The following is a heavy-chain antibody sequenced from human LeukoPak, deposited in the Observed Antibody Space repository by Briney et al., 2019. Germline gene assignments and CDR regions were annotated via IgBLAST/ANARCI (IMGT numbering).Heavy chain of an antibody. CDR2: ISSSSSYI. D-gene: IGHD6-6*01. Sequence: GGSLRLSCAASGFTSSSYSMNWVRQAPGKGLEWVSSISSSSSYIYYADSVKGRFTISRDNAKNSLYLQMNSLRAEDTAVYYCARAYTAARNDLGVGYWGQGTLVTVSS. CDR3: ARAYTAARNDLGVGY. V-gene: IGHV3-21*01. CDR1: GFTSSSYS. J-gene: IGHJ4*02.